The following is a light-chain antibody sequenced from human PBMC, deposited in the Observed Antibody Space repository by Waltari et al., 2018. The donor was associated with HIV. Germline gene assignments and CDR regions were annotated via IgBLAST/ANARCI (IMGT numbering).Light chain of an antibody. CDR1: QSVSSK. Sequence: EIVMLQSPATLSVSPGERATLSCRASQSVSSKLAWYQQKPGQAPRLLIYGASTRSTGNPGRFSGSESGTEFILTISSLQSEDCAVYYCQQYYKWPLTFGQGTRLEIK. CDR3: QQYYKWPLT. CDR2: GAS. V-gene: IGKV3D-15*01. J-gene: IGKJ5*01.